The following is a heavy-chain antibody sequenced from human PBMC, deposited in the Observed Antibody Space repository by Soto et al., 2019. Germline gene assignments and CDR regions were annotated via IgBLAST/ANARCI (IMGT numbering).Heavy chain of an antibody. J-gene: IGHJ3*02. CDR1: GDTFTSYG. CDR3: AREVVVAASTLPGASDI. Sequence: QVQLVQSGAEVKKPGASVKVSCKASGDTFTSYGISWVRQAPGQGLVWMGWISAYNGNTIYALKLRGRVTMTTDTPTSTAYTELRSLRPDDTAVYYCAREVVVAASTLPGASDIWGQGTMVTVSS. D-gene: IGHD2-15*01. CDR2: ISAYNGNT. V-gene: IGHV1-18*01.